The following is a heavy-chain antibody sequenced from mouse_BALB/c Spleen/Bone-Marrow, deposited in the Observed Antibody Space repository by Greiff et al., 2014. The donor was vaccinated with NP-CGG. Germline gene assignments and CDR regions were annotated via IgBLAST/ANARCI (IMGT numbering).Heavy chain of an antibody. Sequence: EVKLVESGGGLVKPGGSLKLSCAASGFTFSGYAMSWVRQTPEKRLEWVASISSGGSTFYPDSVKGRFTISRDNARNILYLQMSSPRSEDTAMYYCARRKTTILTTFYWYFDVWGAGTTVTVSS. V-gene: IGHV5-6-5*01. CDR1: GFTFSGYA. CDR2: ISSGGST. D-gene: IGHD2-5*01. CDR3: ARRKTTILTTFYWYFDV. J-gene: IGHJ1*01.